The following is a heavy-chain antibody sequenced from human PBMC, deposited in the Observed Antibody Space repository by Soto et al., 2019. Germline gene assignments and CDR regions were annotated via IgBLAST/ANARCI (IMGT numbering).Heavy chain of an antibody. V-gene: IGHV3-23*01. J-gene: IGHJ5*02. CDR3: AGHGGQWLNWFDP. Sequence: PGGSLRLSCAASGFTFSSRAMSWVRQAPGKGLEWVSGIGGSGDDTEYTDSVKGRFTISRDNSKNTLYLQMNSLRAEDTAVYYCAGHGGQWLNWFDPWGQGILVTVSS. D-gene: IGHD6-19*01. CDR2: IGGSGDDT. CDR1: GFTFSSRA.